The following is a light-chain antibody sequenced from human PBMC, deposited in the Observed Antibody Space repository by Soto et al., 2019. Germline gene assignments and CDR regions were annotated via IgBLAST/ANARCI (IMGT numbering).Light chain of an antibody. Sequence: QSALTQPRSVSGSPGQSVTISCTGTSSDVGGYNYVSWYQQHPGKAPKLMIYDVSKRPSGVPDRFSGSKSGNTASLTISGLQAEDEADYCCSYAGSNTSVFGGGTKLTVL. CDR3: CSYAGSNTSV. CDR1: SSDVGGYNY. J-gene: IGLJ3*02. V-gene: IGLV2-11*01. CDR2: DVS.